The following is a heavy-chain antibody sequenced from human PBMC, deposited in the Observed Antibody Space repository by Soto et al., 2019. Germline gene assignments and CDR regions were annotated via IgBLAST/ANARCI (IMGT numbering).Heavy chain of an antibody. Sequence: SETLSLTCAVSGYSISSGYYWGWIRQPPGKGLEWIGSIYHSGSTYYNPSLKSRVTISVDTSKSQFSLKLSSVTAADTAVYYCARDLLSSYYDSRGLGFDYWGQGTLVTVSS. CDR3: ARDLLSSYYDSRGLGFDY. CDR1: GYSISSGYY. J-gene: IGHJ4*02. D-gene: IGHD3-22*01. CDR2: IYHSGST. V-gene: IGHV4-38-2*02.